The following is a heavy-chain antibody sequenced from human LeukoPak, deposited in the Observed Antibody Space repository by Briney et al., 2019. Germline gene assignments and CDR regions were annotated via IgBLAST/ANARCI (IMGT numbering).Heavy chain of an antibody. CDR1: GGSIGSSSYY. CDR2: IYDSGNT. J-gene: IGHJ1*01. CDR3: GRRAYGVPSQH. V-gene: IGHV4-39*01. Sequence: KPSETLSLTCSVSGGSIGSSSYYWGWIRQPPGKGLEWIGSIYDSGNTYYNPSLRSRVTISVDTSKSQFSLRLSSVTAADTAVYYCGRRAYGVPSQHWGQGTLVTVSS. D-gene: IGHD3-3*01.